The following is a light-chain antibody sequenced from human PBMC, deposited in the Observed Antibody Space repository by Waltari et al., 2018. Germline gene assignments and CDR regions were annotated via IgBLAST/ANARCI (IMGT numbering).Light chain of an antibody. CDR2: DVS. Sequence: SWYQQHTGKAHKFRIYDVSNRLSGVSNRFSGSKAGHTASLTLSGLQAEDEADYYCSSYTSSSTLVFGGVTKLTVL. CDR3: SSYTSSSTLV. J-gene: IGLJ2*01. V-gene: IGLV2-14*04.